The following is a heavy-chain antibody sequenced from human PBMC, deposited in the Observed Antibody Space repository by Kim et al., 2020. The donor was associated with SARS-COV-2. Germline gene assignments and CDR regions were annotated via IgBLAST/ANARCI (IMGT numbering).Heavy chain of an antibody. CDR3: TRGLMAL. D-gene: IGHD2-8*01. Sequence: TPYYAESVKGRFTISRDSTKNSVHLQMNSLRAEDTAVYYCTRGLMALWGQGTLVTVSS. J-gene: IGHJ4*02. V-gene: IGHV3-48*04. CDR2: TP.